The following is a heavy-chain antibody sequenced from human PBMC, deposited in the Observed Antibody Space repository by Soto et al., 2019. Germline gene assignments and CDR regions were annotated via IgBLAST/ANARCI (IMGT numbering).Heavy chain of an antibody. CDR3: ARGAADTAMVDS. Sequence: SVKVSCKASGGTFSSSAISWVRQAPGQGLEWMGAIIPVFGTAHYAQKFQGRVTITADKPTSTAYMELSRLRSEDTAVYYCARGAADTAMVDSWGQGTLVTVSS. CDR2: IIPVFGTA. CDR1: GGTFSSSA. D-gene: IGHD5-18*01. V-gene: IGHV1-69*06. J-gene: IGHJ4*02.